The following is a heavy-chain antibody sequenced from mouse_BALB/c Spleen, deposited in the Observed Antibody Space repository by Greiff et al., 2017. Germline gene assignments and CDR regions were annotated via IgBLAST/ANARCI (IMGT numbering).Heavy chain of an antibody. CDR3: ARGSSNGGNYFDY. J-gene: IGHJ2*01. Sequence: EVMLVESGGGLVQPGGSRKLSCAASGFTFSSFGMHWVRQAPEKGLEWVAYISSGSSTIYYADTVKGRFTISRDNPKNTLFLQMTSLRSEDTAMYYCARGSSNGGNYFDYWGQGTTLTVSS. CDR1: GFTFSSFG. V-gene: IGHV5-17*02. D-gene: IGHD1-1*01. CDR2: ISSGSSTI.